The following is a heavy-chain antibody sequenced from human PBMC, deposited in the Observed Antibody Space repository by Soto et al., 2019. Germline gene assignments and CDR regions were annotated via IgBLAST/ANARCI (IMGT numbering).Heavy chain of an antibody. CDR3: ARDTKYYDFWSGFKWFDP. D-gene: IGHD3-3*01. V-gene: IGHV4-38-2*02. Sequence: PSETLSLTCSVSGYSISSGYYWGWIRQPPGKGLEWIGSIYHSGSTYYNPSLKSRVTISVDTSKNQFSLKLSSVTAADTAVYYCARDTKYYDFWSGFKWFDPWGQGTLVTVSS. CDR2: IYHSGST. CDR1: GYSISSGYY. J-gene: IGHJ5*02.